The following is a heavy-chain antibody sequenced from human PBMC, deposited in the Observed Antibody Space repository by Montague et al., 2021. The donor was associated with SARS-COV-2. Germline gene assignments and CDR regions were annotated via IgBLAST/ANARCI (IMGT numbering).Heavy chain of an antibody. CDR1: GGSISSYY. D-gene: IGHD6-19*01. CDR2: IYYSGST. CDR3: ARGSGWMGNAFDI. Sequence: SETLSLTCTVSGGSISSYYWSWIRQPPGKGLEWIGYIYYSGSTNYNPSLKSRVTISVDTSKNQFSLKLSSLTAADTAVYYCARGSGWMGNAFDIWGQGRMVTGFS. J-gene: IGHJ3*02. V-gene: IGHV4-59*01.